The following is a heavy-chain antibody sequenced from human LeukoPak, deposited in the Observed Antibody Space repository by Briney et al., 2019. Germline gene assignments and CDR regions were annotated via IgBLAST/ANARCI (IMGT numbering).Heavy chain of an antibody. CDR3: AKVRHITMIVVVINNY. CDR2: IRYDGSNK. V-gene: IGHV3-30*02. J-gene: IGHJ4*02. Sequence: GGYLRLYCAASGFTFSSYGMHWVRQAPGKGLEWVAFIRYDGSNKYYADSVKGRFTISRDNSKNTLYLQMNSLRAEDTAVYYCAKVRHITMIVVVINNYWGQGTLVTVSS. D-gene: IGHD3-22*01. CDR1: GFTFSSYG.